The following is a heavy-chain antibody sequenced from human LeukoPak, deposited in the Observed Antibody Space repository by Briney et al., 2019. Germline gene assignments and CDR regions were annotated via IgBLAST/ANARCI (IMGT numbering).Heavy chain of an antibody. D-gene: IGHD1-26*01. Sequence: PGGSLRLSCVASAFTFSDYSMNWVRQAPGKGLEWVSYISGRSSTIYYADSVKGRFTISRDNAKNSMYLQMNNLRAEGTAVYYCARDRNKSGSYFFDYWGQGTLVTVSS. CDR2: ISGRSSTI. CDR3: ARDRNKSGSYFFDY. V-gene: IGHV3-48*01. J-gene: IGHJ4*02. CDR1: AFTFSDYS.